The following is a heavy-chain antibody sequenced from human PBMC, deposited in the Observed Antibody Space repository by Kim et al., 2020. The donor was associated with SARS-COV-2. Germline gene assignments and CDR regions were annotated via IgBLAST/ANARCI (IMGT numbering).Heavy chain of an antibody. CDR1: GFTFSSYG. J-gene: IGHJ4*02. Sequence: GGSLRLSCAASGFTFSSYGMHWVRQAPGKGLEWVAIIWYDGNNEYYADSVKGRFTISRDNPKNTLYLQMNSLGAEDTAVYYCATHGYSSSWYWGGFDYWGQGTLVTVSS. V-gene: IGHV3-33*01. CDR3: ATHGYSSSWYWGGFDY. CDR2: IWYDGNNE. D-gene: IGHD6-13*01.